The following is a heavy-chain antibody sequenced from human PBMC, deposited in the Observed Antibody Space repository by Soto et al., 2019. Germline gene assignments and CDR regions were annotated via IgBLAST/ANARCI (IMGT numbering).Heavy chain of an antibody. J-gene: IGHJ6*02. D-gene: IGHD5-12*01. CDR3: ARVIGGYDYYYYYGMDV. CDR2: IYYRGST. Sequence: QVQLQESGPGLVKPSETLSLTCTVSGGSISSYYWSWIRQPPGKGLEWIGYIYYRGSTNYNPSLKSRVTISVATSKNQFSLKLSSVTAADTAVYYCARVIGGYDYYYYYGMDVWGQGTTFTVSS. CDR1: GGSISSYY. V-gene: IGHV4-59*01.